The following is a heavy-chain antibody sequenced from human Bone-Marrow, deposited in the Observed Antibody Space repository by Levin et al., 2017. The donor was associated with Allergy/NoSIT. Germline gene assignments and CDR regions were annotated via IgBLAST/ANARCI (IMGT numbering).Heavy chain of an antibody. CDR2: IRSKAYGGTT. D-gene: IGHD2-15*01. V-gene: IGHV3-49*03. Sequence: GGSLRLSCTASGFTFGDYAMSWFRQAPGKGLEWVGFIRSKAYGGTTEYAASVKGRFTISRDDSKSIAYLQMNSLKTEDTAVYYCTRDDNCSGGSCYNDYYMDVWGKGTTVTVSS. CDR1: GFTFGDYA. J-gene: IGHJ6*03. CDR3: TRDDNCSGGSCYNDYYMDV.